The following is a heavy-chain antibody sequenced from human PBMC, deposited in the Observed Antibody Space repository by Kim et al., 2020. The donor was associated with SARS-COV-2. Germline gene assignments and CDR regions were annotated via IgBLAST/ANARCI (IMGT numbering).Heavy chain of an antibody. CDR2: ISAYNGNT. V-gene: IGHV1-18*01. Sequence: ASVKVSCKASGYTFTSYGISWVRQAPGQGLEWMGWISAYNGNTNYAQKLQGRVTMTTDTSTSTAYMELRSLRSDDTAVYYCARERGYYGSGRHYYGMDVWGQGTTVTVSS. CDR3: ARERGYYGSGRHYYGMDV. CDR1: GYTFTSYG. J-gene: IGHJ6*02. D-gene: IGHD3-10*01.